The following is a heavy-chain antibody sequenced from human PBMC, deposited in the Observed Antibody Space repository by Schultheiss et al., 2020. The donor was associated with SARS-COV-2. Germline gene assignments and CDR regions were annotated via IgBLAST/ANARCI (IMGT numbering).Heavy chain of an antibody. D-gene: IGHD3-22*01. Sequence: ASVKVSCKVSGYTFTGYYMHWVRQAPGQGLEWMGWINPNSGGTNYAQKFQGRVTMTRDTSISTAYMELSRLRSDDTAVYYCARDGGITMIVVDHDAFDIWGQGTMVTVSS. CDR3: ARDGGITMIVVDHDAFDI. V-gene: IGHV1-2*02. J-gene: IGHJ3*02. CDR1: GYTFTGYY. CDR2: INPNSGGT.